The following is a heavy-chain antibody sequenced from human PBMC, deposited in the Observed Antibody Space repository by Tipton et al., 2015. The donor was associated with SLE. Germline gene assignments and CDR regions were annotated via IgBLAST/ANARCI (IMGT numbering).Heavy chain of an antibody. V-gene: IGHV4-61*09. Sequence: TLSLTCSVSGTSVSSRSFYWTWIRQSAGKGLEWIGHIYTSGTTDYNPSLNSRVSISLDKSKNQFSLRLSSVTAADTAVYYCAAEGTTSWISPYYHFDLWGRGTLVTVS. J-gene: IGHJ2*01. CDR1: GTSVSSRSFY. CDR3: AAEGTTSWISPYYHFDL. D-gene: IGHD1/OR15-1a*01. CDR2: IYTSGTT.